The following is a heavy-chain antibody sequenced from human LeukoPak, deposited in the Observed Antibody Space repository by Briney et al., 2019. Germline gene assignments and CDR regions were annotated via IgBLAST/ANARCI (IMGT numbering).Heavy chain of an antibody. J-gene: IGHJ4*02. D-gene: IGHD1-26*01. CDR3: ARHSGGSYETLRGTRYYFDY. CDR1: GGTFSSYA. Sequence: SVKVSCKASGGTFSSYAISWVRQAPGQGLEWMGGIIPIFGTANYAQKFQGRVTITTDESTSTAYMELSSLRSEDTAVYYCARHSGGSYETLRGTRYYFDYWGQGTLVTVSS. CDR2: IIPIFGTA. V-gene: IGHV1-69*05.